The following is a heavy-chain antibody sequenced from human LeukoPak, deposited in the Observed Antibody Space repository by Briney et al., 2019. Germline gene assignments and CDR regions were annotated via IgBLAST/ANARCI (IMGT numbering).Heavy chain of an antibody. CDR2: ISGSGGST. V-gene: IGHV3-23*01. D-gene: IGHD3-16*02. Sequence: WGSLRLSCAASGFTFSSYAMTWVRQAQGKGLEWVSAISGSGGSTYYADSVKGRFTISRDNSKNTLYLQMNSLRAEDTAVYYCARIYSWSLSRFDYWGQGTLVSVSS. CDR3: ARIYSWSLSRFDY. CDR1: GFTFSSYA. J-gene: IGHJ4*02.